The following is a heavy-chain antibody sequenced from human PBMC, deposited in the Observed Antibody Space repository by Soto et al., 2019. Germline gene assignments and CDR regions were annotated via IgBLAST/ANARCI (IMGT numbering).Heavy chain of an antibody. CDR1: GFTFSSYW. D-gene: IGHD3-22*01. CDR2: INSEGTRS. CDR3: ARDYDSSCYHSTF. J-gene: IGHJ4*02. V-gene: IGHV3-74*01. Sequence: GGSLRLSCVASGFTFSSYWMHWVRQAPGKGLVWVSQINSEGTRSEHADSVKGRFTISRDNAKNTLYLQMNDLRAEDTAVYYCARDYDSSCYHSTFWGQGALVTVSS.